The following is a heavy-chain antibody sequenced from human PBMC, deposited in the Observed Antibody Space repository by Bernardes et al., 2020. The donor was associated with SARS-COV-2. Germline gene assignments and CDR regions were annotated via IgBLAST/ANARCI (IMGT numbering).Heavy chain of an antibody. CDR3: ARDSSGWADY. CDR2: ISSSSGSI. Sequence: GGSLRLSCAASGFTFGSYSVNWVRQAPGKGLEWVSYISSSSGSIYYADSVKGRFTISRDNAKSSLYLQMSSLRAEDTAVYYCARDSSGWADYWGQGTLVTVSS. J-gene: IGHJ4*02. D-gene: IGHD6-19*01. V-gene: IGHV3-48*01. CDR1: GFTFGSYS.